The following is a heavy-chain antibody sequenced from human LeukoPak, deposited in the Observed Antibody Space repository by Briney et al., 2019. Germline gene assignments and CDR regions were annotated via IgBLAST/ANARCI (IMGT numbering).Heavy chain of an antibody. CDR3: ARDEYSGNAFDI. J-gene: IGHJ3*02. Sequence: GGSLRLSCAASGFTFSSYSMNWVRQAPGKGLEWVSSISSSSSYIYYADSVKGRFTISRDNAKNSLYLQMTSLRAEDTAVYYCARDEYSGNAFDIWGQGTMVTVSS. CDR1: GFTFSSYS. V-gene: IGHV3-21*01. CDR2: ISSSSSYI. D-gene: IGHD6-6*01.